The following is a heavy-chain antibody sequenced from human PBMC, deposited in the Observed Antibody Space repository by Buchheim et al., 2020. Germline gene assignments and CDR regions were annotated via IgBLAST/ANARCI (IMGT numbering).Heavy chain of an antibody. J-gene: IGHJ4*02. CDR3: ARRAAVAASIPW. D-gene: IGHD6-19*01. V-gene: IGHV4-34*01. Sequence: QVQLQQWGAGLLKPSEALSLTCAVYGGSFSGYYWSWIRQPPGKGLEWIGEINHSGSTNYNPSLKSRVTISVYTSKNQFSLKLSSVTAADTAVYYCARRAAVAASIPWWGQGTL. CDR2: INHSGST. CDR1: GGSFSGYY.